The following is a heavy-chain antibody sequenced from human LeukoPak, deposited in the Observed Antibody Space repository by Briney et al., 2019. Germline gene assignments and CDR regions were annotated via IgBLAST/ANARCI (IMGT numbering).Heavy chain of an antibody. CDR2: IDSTSTYI. Sequence: GGSLRLSCAASRFTFSTYSMNWVRQAPGKGLEWVSSIDSTSTYIYYADSVKGRFTISRDNAKNSLYLQMDSLRAEDTAVYYCARDSLVGSTTPVFDYWGQGTLVTVSS. D-gene: IGHD1-26*01. V-gene: IGHV3-21*04. CDR1: RFTFSTYS. J-gene: IGHJ4*02. CDR3: ARDSLVGSTTPVFDY.